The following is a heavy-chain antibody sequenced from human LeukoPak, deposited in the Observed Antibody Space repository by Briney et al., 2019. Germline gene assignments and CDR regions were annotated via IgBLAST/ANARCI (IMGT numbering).Heavy chain of an antibody. V-gene: IGHV4-59*12. CDR2: IDYSGST. CDR3: ARDLRGYTAFDI. CDR1: GGSISSYY. J-gene: IGHJ3*02. Sequence: SETLFLTCTVSGGSISSYYWSWIRQPPGKGLEWIGYIDYSGSTNYNPSLKSRVTISVGTSKNQFSLKLSSVTAADTAVYYCARDLRGYTAFDIWGQGTMVTVSS. D-gene: IGHD5-18*01.